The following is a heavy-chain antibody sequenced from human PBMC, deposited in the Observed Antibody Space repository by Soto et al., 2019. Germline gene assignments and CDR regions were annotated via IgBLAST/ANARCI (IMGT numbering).Heavy chain of an antibody. J-gene: IGHJ4*02. CDR2: IYSGGST. CDR1: GFTVSSNY. CDR3: ARVNYYYFDY. D-gene: IGHD3-10*01. V-gene: IGHV3-53*01. Sequence: GSLRLSCAASGFTVSSNYMSWVRQAPGKGLEWVSVIYSGGSTYHADSVKGRFTTSRDNSKNTLYLQMNSLRAEDTAVYYCARVNYYYFDYWGQGTLVTVSS.